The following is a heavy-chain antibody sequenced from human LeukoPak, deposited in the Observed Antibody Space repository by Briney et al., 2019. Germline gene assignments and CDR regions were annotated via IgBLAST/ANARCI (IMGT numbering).Heavy chain of an antibody. J-gene: IGHJ4*02. V-gene: IGHV5-51*01. D-gene: IGHD4-17*01. CDR3: ARSKVWYGDYGYYFDY. CDR2: IYPGDSDS. Sequence: GESLKISCKGSGYSFTSYWIGWVRQIPGKGLEWMGIIYPGDSDSRYSSSFQGQVTISADKSISTTYLQWSSLKASDTAMYYRARSKVWYGDYGYYFDYWGQGTLVTVSS. CDR1: GYSFTSYW.